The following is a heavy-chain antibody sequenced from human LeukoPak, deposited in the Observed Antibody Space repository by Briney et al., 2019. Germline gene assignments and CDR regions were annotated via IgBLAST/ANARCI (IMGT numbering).Heavy chain of an antibody. Sequence: PGGSLRLSCGASGFTFTTHWIHWVRQAPGKGLEWVSVIYSGGSTYYADSVKGRFTISRDNSKNTLYLQMNSLRAEDTAVYYCAKTVWLPSGDAFDIWGQGTMVTVSS. CDR2: IYSGGST. J-gene: IGHJ3*02. CDR3: AKTVWLPSGDAFDI. D-gene: IGHD3-22*01. V-gene: IGHV3-66*01. CDR1: GFTFTTHW.